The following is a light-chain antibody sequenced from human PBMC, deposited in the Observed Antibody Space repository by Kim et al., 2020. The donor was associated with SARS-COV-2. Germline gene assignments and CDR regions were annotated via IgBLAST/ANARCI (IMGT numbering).Light chain of an antibody. CDR1: CTNFGTKA. V-gene: IGLV1-44*01. CDR3: AAWDDSLNGPV. Sequence: GQMATISGSGACTNFGTKAINWYQQLPGTATELLTHSNNRRPSGVPDRFSVSKSGTSASLAISGLQSEDEADYYCAAWDDSLNGPVFGGGTQLTVL. CDR2: SNN. J-gene: IGLJ2*01.